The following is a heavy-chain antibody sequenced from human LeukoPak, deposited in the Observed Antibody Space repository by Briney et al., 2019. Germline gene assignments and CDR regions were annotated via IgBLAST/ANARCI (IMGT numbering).Heavy chain of an antibody. D-gene: IGHD3-10*01. CDR2: ISYDGSNK. J-gene: IGHJ4*02. CDR3: AKHLWRDLLWFGEGYYFGY. V-gene: IGHV3-30*18. Sequence: GGSLRLSCAASGFTFSSYGMHWVRQAPGKGLEWVAVISYDGSNKYYADSVKGRFTISRDNSKNTLYLHMNNLRVGDTAVYYCAKHLWRDLLWFGEGYYFGYWGRGTLVTVSS. CDR1: GFTFSSYG.